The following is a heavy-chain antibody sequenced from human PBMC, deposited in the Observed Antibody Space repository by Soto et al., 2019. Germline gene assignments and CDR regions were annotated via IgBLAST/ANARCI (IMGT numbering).Heavy chain of an antibody. V-gene: IGHV1-46*01. D-gene: IGHD2-21*01. CDR1: GYTFTRYN. J-gene: IGHJ4*02. CDR3: ARVMCGGHASFFDA. CDR2: INPSGGTT. Sequence: ASLKVSCKASGYTFTRYNVHWVRQAPGQGLEWMAIINPSGGTTYYVQKFEGRVTLTTDTSTSTVYMELSSLRSDDTAVYYCARVMCGGHASFFDAWGQPTMVTVSS.